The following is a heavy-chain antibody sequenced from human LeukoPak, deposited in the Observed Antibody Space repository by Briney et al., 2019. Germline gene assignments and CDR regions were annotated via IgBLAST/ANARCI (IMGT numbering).Heavy chain of an antibody. J-gene: IGHJ3*02. CDR1: GGSISSGSYY. CDR3: AREEDGLRFLEWLLGAFDI. V-gene: IGHV4-61*02. D-gene: IGHD3-3*01. CDR2: IYTSGST. Sequence: SETLSLTCTVSGGSISSGSYYWSWIRQPAGKGLEWIGRIYTSGSTNYNPSLKSRVTISVDTSKNQFCLKLSSVTAADTAVYYCAREEDGLRFLEWLLGAFDIWGQGTMVTVSS.